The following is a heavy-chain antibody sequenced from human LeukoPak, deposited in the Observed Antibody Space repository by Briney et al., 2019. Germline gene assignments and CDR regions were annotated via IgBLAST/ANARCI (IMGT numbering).Heavy chain of an antibody. V-gene: IGHV1-69*04. CDR1: GGTFSSYA. D-gene: IGHD6-25*01. J-gene: IGHJ3*02. Sequence: SVKVSCKASGGTFSSYAISWVRQAPGQGLEWMGRIIPILGIANYAQKFQGRVTITADKSTSTAYMELSSLRSEDTAVYYCARDLGTSSGWPDDAFDIWGQGTMVTVSS. CDR3: ARDLGTSSGWPDDAFDI. CDR2: IIPILGIA.